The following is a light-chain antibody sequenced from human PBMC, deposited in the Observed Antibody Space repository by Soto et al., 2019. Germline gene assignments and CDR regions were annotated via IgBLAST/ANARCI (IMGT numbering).Light chain of an antibody. Sequence: DIQLTQSPSTLSPSVGDRVTITCRASQSISSWLAWYQQKPGKAPKLLIYKASSLQSGVPSRFSGSGSGTEFTLTISSLQPDDFATYYCQQYNSYPHTFGQGTKPEIK. CDR1: QSISSW. V-gene: IGKV1-5*03. CDR3: QQYNSYPHT. CDR2: KAS. J-gene: IGKJ2*01.